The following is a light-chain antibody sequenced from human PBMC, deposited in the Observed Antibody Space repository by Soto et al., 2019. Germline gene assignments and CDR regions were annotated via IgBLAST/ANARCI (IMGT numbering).Light chain of an antibody. Sequence: QSVLTQPPSVSGAPGQRVTIPCTGNSSNIGSTYDVHWYQQRPGTAPKVLIYGNNNRPSGVPDRFSGSKSGTSASLAITGLQAEDEADYYCQSTDSSLRAVVFGGGTKLTVL. V-gene: IGLV1-40*01. CDR2: GNN. CDR1: SSNIGSTYD. CDR3: QSTDSSLRAVV. J-gene: IGLJ2*01.